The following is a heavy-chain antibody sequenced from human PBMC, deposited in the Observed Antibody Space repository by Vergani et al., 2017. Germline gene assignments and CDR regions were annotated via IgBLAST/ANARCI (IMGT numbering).Heavy chain of an antibody. Sequence: QVQLVQSGAEVKKPGSSVKVSCKASGGTFSSYAISWVRQAPGQGLEWMGGIITIFGTANYAQKFQGRVTITADESTSTAYMELSSLRSEDTAVYYCARGHRHQGGFPYYYYYYMDVWGKGTTVTVSS. V-gene: IGHV1-69*12. CDR2: IITIFGTA. D-gene: IGHD2/OR15-2a*01. CDR1: GGTFSSYA. J-gene: IGHJ6*03. CDR3: ARGHRHQGGFPYYYYYYMDV.